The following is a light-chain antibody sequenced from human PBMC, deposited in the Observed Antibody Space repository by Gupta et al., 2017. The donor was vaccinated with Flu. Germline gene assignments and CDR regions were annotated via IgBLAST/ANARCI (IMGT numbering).Light chain of an antibody. CDR3: CSYAGSYTFV. J-gene: IGLJ2*01. CDR2: DVS. Sequence: QSALTQPRSVSGSPGQSVTISCTGTGSDVGGYNYVSWYRQHPGKAPKLIVSDVSKRPSGVPDRFSGSKSGNTASLTISGLQADDEADYYCCSYAGSYTFVFGGGTQLTGL. V-gene: IGLV2-11*01. CDR1: GSDVGGYNY.